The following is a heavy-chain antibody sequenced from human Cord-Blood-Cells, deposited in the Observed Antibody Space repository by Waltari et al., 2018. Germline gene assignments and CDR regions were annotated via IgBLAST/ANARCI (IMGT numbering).Heavy chain of an antibody. J-gene: IGHJ4*02. V-gene: IGHV1-24*01. CDR1: GYTLPELA. CDR3: ATDPHCSSTSCYDY. D-gene: IGHD2-2*01. Sequence: QVQLVPSGAEVKKPGASGKGSCKVSGYTLPELAMHWVRQDPGKGLEWMGGFDPEDGETIYAQKFQGRVTMTEDTSTDTAYMELSSLRSEDTAVYYCATDPHCSSTSCYDYWGQGTLVTVSS. CDR2: FDPEDGET.